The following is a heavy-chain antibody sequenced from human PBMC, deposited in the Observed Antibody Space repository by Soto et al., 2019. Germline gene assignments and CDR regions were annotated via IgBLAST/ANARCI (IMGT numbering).Heavy chain of an antibody. CDR1: GDSISTFY. D-gene: IGHD3-22*01. CDR2: VYYTGST. CDR3: ARGRTVRNYADDSSDYFYFFDY. Sequence: SETLSLTCTVSGDSISTFYWGWMRQSPGKELEWIGYVYYTGSTNCNPSLKSRVTISVDRSKNQFSLKLTSANAADTAVYYCARGRTVRNYADDSSDYFYFFDYWGQGTQVTVSS. V-gene: IGHV4-59*01. J-gene: IGHJ4*02.